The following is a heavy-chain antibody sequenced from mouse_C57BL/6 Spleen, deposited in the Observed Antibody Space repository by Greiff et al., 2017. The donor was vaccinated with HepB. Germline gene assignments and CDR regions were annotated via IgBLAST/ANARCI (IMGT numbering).Heavy chain of an antibody. Sequence: EVQLQQSGPELVKPGASVKMSCKASGYTFTDYNMHWVKQSHGKSLEWIGYINPNNGGTSYNQKFKGKATLTVNKSSSTAYMVLRSLSSEDAAVYFCTRSGLRGWFAYWGQGTLVTVSA. V-gene: IGHV1-22*01. CDR1: GYTFTDYN. J-gene: IGHJ3*01. D-gene: IGHD2-4*01. CDR3: TRSGLRGWFAY. CDR2: INPNNGGT.